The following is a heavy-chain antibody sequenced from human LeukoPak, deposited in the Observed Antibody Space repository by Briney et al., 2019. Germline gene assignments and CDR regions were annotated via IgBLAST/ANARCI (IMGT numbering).Heavy chain of an antibody. J-gene: IGHJ6*03. Sequence: GASVKVSCKASGYTFTSYYMHWVRQATGQGLEWMGWMNPNSGNTGYAQKFQGRVTITRNTSISTAYMELSSLRSEDTAVYYCARGGALWFGAKEPHMDVWGKGTAVTVSS. V-gene: IGHV1-8*03. CDR1: GYTFTSYY. CDR3: ARGGALWFGAKEPHMDV. D-gene: IGHD3-10*01. CDR2: MNPNSGNT.